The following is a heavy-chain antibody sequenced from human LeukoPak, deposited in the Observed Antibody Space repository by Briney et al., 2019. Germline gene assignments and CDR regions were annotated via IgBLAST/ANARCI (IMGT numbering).Heavy chain of an antibody. J-gene: IGHJ4*02. CDR3: ARDLGSGRGSLGAD. CDR1: GFVFDEYG. Sequence: GGSLRLSCAATGFVFDEYGMSWVRQTAEKGLEWVSGINWNGGTTGYADSVKGRFTVSRDNAKNSLYLQMNNLRAEDTGLYYCARDLGSGRGSLGADWGQGTLVTVSS. CDR2: INWNGGTT. V-gene: IGHV3-20*04. D-gene: IGHD3-10*01.